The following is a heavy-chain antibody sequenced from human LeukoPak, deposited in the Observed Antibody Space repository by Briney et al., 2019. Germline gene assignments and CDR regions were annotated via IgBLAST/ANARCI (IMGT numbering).Heavy chain of an antibody. D-gene: IGHD3-22*01. CDR1: GGSISSYY. J-gene: IGHJ4*02. CDR2: IYYSGST. Sequence: SETLSLTCTVSGGSISSYYWSWIRQPPGKGLEWIGYIYYSGSTNYNPSLKSRVTISVDTSKNQFSLKLSSVTAADTAVYYCARRYDSSGYYNQGVFDYWDQGTLVTVSS. V-gene: IGHV4-59*08. CDR3: ARRYDSSGYYNQGVFDY.